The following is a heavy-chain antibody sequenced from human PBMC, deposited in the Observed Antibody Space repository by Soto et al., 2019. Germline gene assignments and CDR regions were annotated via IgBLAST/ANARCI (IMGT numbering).Heavy chain of an antibody. CDR1: GFTFSSNA. Sequence: EVQLLESGGGLVQPGGSLRLSCAASGFTFSSNAMSWVRQAPWKGLEWVSTFSDTGGITYYADSVKGRFTISRDDSKNTLYLHMHSLRVEDTAVYYCAKSGPGTTAGWFDPWGQGTLATVSS. CDR2: FSDTGGIT. J-gene: IGHJ5*02. D-gene: IGHD1-1*01. CDR3: AKSGPGTTAGWFDP. V-gene: IGHV3-23*01.